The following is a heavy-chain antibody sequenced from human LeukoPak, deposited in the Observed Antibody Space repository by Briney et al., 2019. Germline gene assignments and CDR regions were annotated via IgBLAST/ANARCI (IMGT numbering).Heavy chain of an antibody. V-gene: IGHV1-18*01. Sequence: GASVKVSCQASGYTFTSYGISWVRPAPGQGLEWMGWISAYNGNTNYAQKLQDRVTMTTDTSTSTAYMELRSLRSDDTAVYYCARDSSSWLPFDYWGQGTLVTVSS. CDR3: ARDSSSWLPFDY. CDR1: GYTFTSYG. CDR2: ISAYNGNT. D-gene: IGHD6-13*01. J-gene: IGHJ4*02.